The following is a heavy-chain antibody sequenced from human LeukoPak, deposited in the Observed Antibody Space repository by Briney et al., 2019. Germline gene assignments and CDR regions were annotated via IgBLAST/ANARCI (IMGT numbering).Heavy chain of an antibody. Sequence: PGGSLRLSCAASGFTFSSYGMHWVRQAPGKGLEWVAFIRYDGSNKYYADSVKGRFTISRDNSKNTLYLQMNSLRAEDTAVYYCAKDSQKNPYYYGMDVWGQGTTVTVSS. CDR2: IRYDGSNK. CDR1: GFTFSSYG. CDR3: AKDSQKNPYYYGMDV. V-gene: IGHV3-30*02. D-gene: IGHD1-14*01. J-gene: IGHJ6*02.